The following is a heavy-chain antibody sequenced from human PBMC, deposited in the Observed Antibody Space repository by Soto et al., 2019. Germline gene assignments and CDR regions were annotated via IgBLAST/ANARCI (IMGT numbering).Heavy chain of an antibody. V-gene: IGHV3-23*01. CDR1: GFTFSSYA. CDR3: AKDLSSSSWPNHFDY. Sequence: EVQLLESGGGLVQPGGSLRLSCAASGFTFSSYAMSWVRQAPGKGLEWVSAISGSGGSTYYADSVKGRFTISRDNSKNTLYLQMNSLRAEDTAVHYCAKDLSSSSWPNHFDYWGQGTLVTVSS. CDR2: ISGSGGST. D-gene: IGHD6-13*01. J-gene: IGHJ4*02.